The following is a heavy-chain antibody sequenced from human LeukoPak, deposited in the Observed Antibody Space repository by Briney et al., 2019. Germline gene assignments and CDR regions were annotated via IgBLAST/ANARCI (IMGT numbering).Heavy chain of an antibody. CDR3: ARQGEMATTVDY. D-gene: IGHD5-24*01. Sequence: GESLKISCKGSGYSFTSYWTSWVRQMPGKGLEWMGRIDPSDSYTNYSPSFQGHVTISADKSISTAYLQWSSLKASDTAMYYCARQGEMATTVDYWGQGTLVTVSS. CDR2: IDPSDSYT. V-gene: IGHV5-10-1*01. CDR1: GYSFTSYW. J-gene: IGHJ4*02.